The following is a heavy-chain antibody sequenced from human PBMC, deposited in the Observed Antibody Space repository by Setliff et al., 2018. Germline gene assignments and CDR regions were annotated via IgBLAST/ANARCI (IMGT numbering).Heavy chain of an antibody. Sequence: SETLSLTCTVSGGSISSGSNYWSWIRQPAGRGLEWIGHIDPSGNTNYHPSLKSRVTISVDTSKNQFSLKLSSVTAADTAVYYCASAAAGYCSGRSCYAKLYFDYWGQGTLVTVSS. CDR2: IDPSGNT. CDR3: ASAAAGYCSGRSCYAKLYFDY. J-gene: IGHJ4*02. V-gene: IGHV4-61*09. CDR1: GGSISSGSNY. D-gene: IGHD2-15*01.